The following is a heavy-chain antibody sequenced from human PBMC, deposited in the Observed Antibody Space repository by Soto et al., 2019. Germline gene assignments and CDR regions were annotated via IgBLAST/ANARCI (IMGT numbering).Heavy chain of an antibody. V-gene: IGHV5-51*01. CDR3: ITRRYDGYDLNFLY. Sequence: VESLKISCKGSGYNFANYWIGWVRQMSGKGLEWMGIIRPSNSDTQYSPTFQGQVTISADKSISTAYLQWASLKASDTAMYYCITRRYDGYDLNFLYGGQGTQVTVSS. CDR1: GYNFANYW. J-gene: IGHJ4*02. D-gene: IGHD5-12*01. CDR2: IRPSNSDT.